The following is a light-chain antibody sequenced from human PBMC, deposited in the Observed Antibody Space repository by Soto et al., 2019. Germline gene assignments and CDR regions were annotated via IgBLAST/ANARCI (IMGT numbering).Light chain of an antibody. J-gene: IGKJ5*01. CDR1: QTINNNY. V-gene: IGKV3-20*01. CDR3: QQYDDSIT. CDR2: GAS. Sequence: EIVLTQSPDTLSLSPGESATLSCRASQTINNNYLAWYQQKPGRPPRLLIYGASNRATGIPDRFSGSGSRTDFTLTISRLEPEDFAVFYCQQYDDSITFGQGTRLEIE.